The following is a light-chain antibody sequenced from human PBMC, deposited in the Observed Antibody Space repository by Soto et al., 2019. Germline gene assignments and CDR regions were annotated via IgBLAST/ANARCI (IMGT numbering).Light chain of an antibody. CDR3: HQYNYWPPT. Sequence: EIVMTQSPATLSVSPGERATLSCRASQSVRSNLAWYQQKRGQAPRLLIYGASNRATGIPARFSGSGSGTEFTLTISSLQSEDFAIYSCHQYNYWPPTFGGGTNVEI. V-gene: IGKV3-15*01. CDR1: QSVRSN. J-gene: IGKJ4*01. CDR2: GAS.